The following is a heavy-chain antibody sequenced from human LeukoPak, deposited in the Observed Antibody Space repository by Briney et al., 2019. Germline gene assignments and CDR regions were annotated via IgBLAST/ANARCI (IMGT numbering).Heavy chain of an antibody. Sequence: GASLKTSCKGSGYSFTNYWIGWVHQMPGKGLEWMGIIYPGDSDTRYSPSFQGQVTISADKSISTAYLQWSSLKASDTAMYYCARLASNWFDPWGQGTLVTVSS. CDR2: IYPGDSDT. V-gene: IGHV5-51*07. CDR3: ARLASNWFDP. CDR1: GYSFTNYW. J-gene: IGHJ5*02.